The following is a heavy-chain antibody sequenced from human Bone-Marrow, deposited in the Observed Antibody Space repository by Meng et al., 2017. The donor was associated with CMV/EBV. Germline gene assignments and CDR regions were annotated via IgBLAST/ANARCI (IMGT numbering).Heavy chain of an antibody. CDR1: GFTFSSYG. CDR3: AKALSPSSYDFWSGYSPRHGMDV. J-gene: IGHJ6*02. V-gene: IGHV3-33*06. CDR2: IWYDGSNK. Sequence: GGSLRLSCAASGFTFSSYGMHWVRQAPGKGLEWVAVIWYDGSNKYYADSVKGRFTISRDNSKNTLYLQMNSLRAEDTAVYYCAKALSPSSYDFWSGYSPRHGMDVWGQGTTVTVSS. D-gene: IGHD3-3*01.